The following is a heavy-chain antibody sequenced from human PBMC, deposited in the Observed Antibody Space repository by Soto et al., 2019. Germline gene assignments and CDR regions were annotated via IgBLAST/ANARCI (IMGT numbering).Heavy chain of an antibody. Sequence: QVQLVQSGAEVKKPGASLKVSCKASGYTFTSFGISWVRQAPGQGLEWMGWISDYYGNTNYAQKFQGRVTMTTDTSTSTAYIELRSLRSDDSAVYFCERDLSGNPGYWGQGTLVTVSS. CDR3: ERDLSGNPGY. CDR1: GYTFTSFG. V-gene: IGHV1-18*01. D-gene: IGHD2-15*01. J-gene: IGHJ4*02. CDR2: ISDYYGNT.